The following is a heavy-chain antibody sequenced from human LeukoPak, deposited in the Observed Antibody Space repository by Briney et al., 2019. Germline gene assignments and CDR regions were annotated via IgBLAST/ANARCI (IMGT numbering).Heavy chain of an antibody. Sequence: SETLSLTCAVSGASFSGYFWNWIGQSPEKGLEWIGEIKYDGTTNYNPSLTSRVTMSIDKATNQFHLKVTSLTAADTAVYYCARGPDYYGDYISWFPDAFHIWGQGTLVSVSP. D-gene: IGHD4-17*01. J-gene: IGHJ3*02. CDR2: IKYDGTT. CDR1: GASFSGYF. CDR3: ARGPDYYGDYISWFPDAFHI. V-gene: IGHV4-34*01.